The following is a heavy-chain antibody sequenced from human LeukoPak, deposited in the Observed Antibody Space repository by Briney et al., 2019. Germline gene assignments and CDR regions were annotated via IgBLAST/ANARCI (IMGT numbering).Heavy chain of an antibody. CDR2: INHSGST. D-gene: IGHD6-13*01. CDR3: ARDFAIAATTEYFQY. V-gene: IGHV4-34*01. J-gene: IGHJ1*01. CDR1: GGSFSGYY. Sequence: SETLSLTCAVYGGSFSGYYWSWIRQPPGKGLEWIGEINHSGSTNYNPSLKSRVTISVDTSKNQFSLKLSSVTAADTAVYYCARDFAIAATTEYFQYWGQGTLVTVSS.